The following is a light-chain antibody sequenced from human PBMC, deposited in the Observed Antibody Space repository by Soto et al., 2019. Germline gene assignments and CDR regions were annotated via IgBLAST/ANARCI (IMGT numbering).Light chain of an antibody. CDR3: SSYAGSNNPV. Sequence: QSALTQPPSASGSPGQSVTISCTGTSSDVGGYNYVSWYQQHPGKAPKLTIYEVSKRPSGVPDRFSGSKSGNTASLTVSGLQAEDEADYYCSSYAGSNNPVFGGGTKLTVL. CDR2: EVS. CDR1: SSDVGGYNY. V-gene: IGLV2-8*01. J-gene: IGLJ2*01.